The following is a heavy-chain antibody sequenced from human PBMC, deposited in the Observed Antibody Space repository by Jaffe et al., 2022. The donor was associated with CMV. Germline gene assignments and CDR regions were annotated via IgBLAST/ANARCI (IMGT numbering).Heavy chain of an antibody. J-gene: IGHJ4*02. CDR1: GFTFSSYA. CDR2: ISGSGGST. CDR3: AKDSIYYYGSGSYPDY. V-gene: IGHV3-23*01. D-gene: IGHD3-10*01. Sequence: EVQLLESGGGLVQPGGSLRLSCAASGFTFSSYAMSWVRQAPGKGLEWVSAISGSGGSTYYADSVKGRFTISRDNSKNTLYLQMNSLRAEDTAVYYCAKDSIYYYGSGSYPDYWGQGTLVTVSS.